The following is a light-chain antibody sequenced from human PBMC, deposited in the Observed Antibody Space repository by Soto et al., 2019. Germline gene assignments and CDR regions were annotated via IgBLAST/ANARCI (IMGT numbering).Light chain of an antibody. J-gene: IGKJ1*01. CDR2: NAS. Sequence: EIVMTQSPATLSVSPGERATLSCRASQSVSSNLVWYQQKPGQPPRLLIYNASTRATGIPARFSGSGSGKEFTLTISSLQSEDFAVYYCQQYKNWPRTFGQGTKVEIK. CDR1: QSVSSN. CDR3: QQYKNWPRT. V-gene: IGKV3-15*01.